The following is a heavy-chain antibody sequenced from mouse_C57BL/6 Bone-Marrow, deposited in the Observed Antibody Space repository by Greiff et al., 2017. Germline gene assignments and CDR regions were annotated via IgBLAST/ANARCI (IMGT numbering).Heavy chain of an antibody. CDR1: GFNIKDDY. Sequence: VQLQQSGAELVRPGASVKLSCTASGFNIKDDYMHWVKQRPEQGLEWIGWIDPENGDTEYASKFQGKATITADTSSNTAYLQLSSLTSEDTAVYYCTTYYYVSPRYFEVWGTGTTGTVSS. CDR2: IDPENGDT. D-gene: IGHD1-1*01. V-gene: IGHV14-4*01. CDR3: TTYYYVSPRYFEV. J-gene: IGHJ1*03.